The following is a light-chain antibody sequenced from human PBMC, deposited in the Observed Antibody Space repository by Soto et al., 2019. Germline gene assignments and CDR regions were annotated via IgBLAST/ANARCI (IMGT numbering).Light chain of an antibody. J-gene: IGKJ4*01. CDR1: QSVPKDY. Sequence: EIVLTQSPGTLSLSPGERATLSCRASQSVPKDYLAWYQHKPGQAPRLLIHDASSRATGIPDRFSGSGSGTDFTLTISRLEPEDFGVYYCQQCSISPLTFGGGTKVEIK. V-gene: IGKV3-20*01. CDR3: QQCSISPLT. CDR2: DAS.